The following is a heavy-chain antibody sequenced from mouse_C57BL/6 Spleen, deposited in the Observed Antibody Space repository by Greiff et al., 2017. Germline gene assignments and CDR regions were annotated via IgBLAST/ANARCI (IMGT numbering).Heavy chain of an antibody. CDR1: GFTFSDYY. D-gene: IGHD2-5*01. Sequence: DVHLVESEGGLVQPGSSMKLSCTASGFTFSDYYMAWVRQVPEKGLEWVANINYDGSSTYYLDSLKSRFIISRDNAKNILYLQMSSLKSEDTATYYCARDGSHRSNYGYFDYWGQGTTLTVSS. CDR2: INYDGSST. CDR3: ARDGSHRSNYGYFDY. V-gene: IGHV5-16*01. J-gene: IGHJ2*01.